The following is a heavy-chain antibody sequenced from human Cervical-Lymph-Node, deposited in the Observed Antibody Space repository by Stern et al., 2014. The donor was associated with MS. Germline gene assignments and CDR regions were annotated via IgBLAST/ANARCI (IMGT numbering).Heavy chain of an antibody. D-gene: IGHD6-6*01. J-gene: IGHJ5*02. Sequence: EVQLVESGGGLVQPGGSLRLSCEASGFTVSSAYMAWVRQVPGKGLEWVSMIEVVDKTPSADSVKGRFTISRANHTNMVYLANSSLRVDDTAVYYCAREIAGRRLDAWGRGTLVAVSS. V-gene: IGHV3-66*01. CDR2: IEVVDKT. CDR3: AREIAGRRLDA. CDR1: GFTVSSAY.